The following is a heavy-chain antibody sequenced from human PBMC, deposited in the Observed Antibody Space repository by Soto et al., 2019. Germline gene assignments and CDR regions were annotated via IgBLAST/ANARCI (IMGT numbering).Heavy chain of an antibody. Sequence: EVQLLESGGDLVQPGGSLRLSCAASGFTFGTYAMAWVRQAPGKGLEWVSAISGSGGDNTYYADSVKGRFTISRDNSKNTLYLQTISLRAEDTAVYYCEKKSGSSNSRGYYPWAFDNWGQGTLVTVSS. D-gene: IGHD3-22*01. CDR1: GFTFGTYA. V-gene: IGHV3-23*01. CDR2: ISGSGGDNT. J-gene: IGHJ4*02. CDR3: EKKSGSSNSRGYYPWAFDN.